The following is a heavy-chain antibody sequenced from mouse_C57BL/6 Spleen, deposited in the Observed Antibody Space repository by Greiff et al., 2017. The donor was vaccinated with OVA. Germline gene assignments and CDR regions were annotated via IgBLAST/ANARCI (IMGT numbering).Heavy chain of an antibody. V-gene: IGHV3-1*01. J-gene: IGHJ4*01. Sequence: EVKLVESGPGLVKPSQSLSLTCTVSGYSITSGYDWHWIRHFPGNKLAWMGYISYSGSTNYNPSLKSQISITHDTSKNHFFLKLNSVTTEDTATYYCARDSSGLYYAMDYWGQGTSVTVSS. CDR2: ISYSGST. CDR1: GYSITSGYD. D-gene: IGHD3-2*02. CDR3: ARDSSGLYYAMDY.